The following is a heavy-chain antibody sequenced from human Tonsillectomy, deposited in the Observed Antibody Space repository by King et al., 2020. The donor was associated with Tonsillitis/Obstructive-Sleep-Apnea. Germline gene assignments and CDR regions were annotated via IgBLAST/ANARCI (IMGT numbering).Heavy chain of an antibody. CDR1: GFTFSGCA. V-gene: IGHV3-30*01. CDR2: ISYDGSKS. J-gene: IGHJ4*02. Sequence: VQLVESGGGVVQPGRSLRLSCAASGFTFSGCAMHWVRQAPGKGLEWVAVISYDGSKSYYADSVQGRLTISRDSSKNTLYLQMNSLRAEDTAVYSCARGKGGDNGYDFFFDSWGQGTLVTVSS. CDR3: ARGKGGDNGYDFFFDS. D-gene: IGHD5-12*01.